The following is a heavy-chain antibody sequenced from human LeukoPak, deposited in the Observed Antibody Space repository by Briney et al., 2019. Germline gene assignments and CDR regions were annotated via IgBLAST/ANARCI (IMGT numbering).Heavy chain of an antibody. J-gene: IGHJ4*02. CDR2: IIPIFGTA. D-gene: IGHD6-19*01. CDR1: GGTFSSYA. V-gene: IGHV1-69*13. CDR3: ASSNGGQWLTRYYFDY. Sequence: SVKVSCKASGGTFSSYAISWVRQAPGQGLEWMGGIIPIFGTANHAQKFQGRVTITADESTSTAYMELSSLRSEDTAVYYCASSNGGQWLTRYYFDYWGQGTLVTVSS.